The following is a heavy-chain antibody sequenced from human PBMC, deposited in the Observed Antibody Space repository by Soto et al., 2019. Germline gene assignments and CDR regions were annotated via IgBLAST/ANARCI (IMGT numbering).Heavy chain of an antibody. V-gene: IGHV1-8*01. D-gene: IGHD3-16*02. Sequence: QVQLVKSGAEVKKPGASVKVSCKASGYTFTSYDINWVRQATGQGLEWMGWMNPNSGNTGYAQKFQGRVTMTRNTSISTAYMELSSLRSEDTAVYYCARGRIMITFGGVIVRWGPMGHYFDYWGQGTLVTVSS. CDR3: ARGRIMITFGGVIVRWGPMGHYFDY. CDR2: MNPNSGNT. CDR1: GYTFTSYD. J-gene: IGHJ4*02.